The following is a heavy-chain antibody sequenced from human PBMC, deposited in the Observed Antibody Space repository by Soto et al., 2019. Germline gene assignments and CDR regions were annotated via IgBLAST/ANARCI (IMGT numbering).Heavy chain of an antibody. CDR3: AKGVLRVLEWLPDV. J-gene: IGHJ4*01. Sequence: PGGCLRLSCVASGLPFYTPVMNGVRKAPGKGLEWVSAISGSGGSTYYADSVKGRFTISRDNSKNTLYLQMNSLRAEDTAVYYCAKGVLRVLEWLPDVWGQGTLVTVSS. CDR1: GLPFYTPV. D-gene: IGHD3-3*01. CDR2: ISGSGGST. V-gene: IGHV3-23*01.